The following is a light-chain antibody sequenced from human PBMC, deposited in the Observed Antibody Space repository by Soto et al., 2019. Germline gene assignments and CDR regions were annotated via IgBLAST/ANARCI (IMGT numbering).Light chain of an antibody. CDR1: QSVSSSY. CDR2: GAS. J-gene: IGKJ1*01. V-gene: IGKV3-20*01. Sequence: IVLAQSPGTLSLSPGEGATLSDRASQSVSSSYLAWYQQKPGQAPRLLIYGASSRATGIPDRFSGSLSGTDFNLTISRLETEDFAVYYCQQYGSSPKTFGQGTKVDI. CDR3: QQYGSSPKT.